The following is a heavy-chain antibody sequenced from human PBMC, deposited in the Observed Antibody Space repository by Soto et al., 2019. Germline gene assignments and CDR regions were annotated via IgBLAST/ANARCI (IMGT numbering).Heavy chain of an antibody. J-gene: IGHJ4*02. CDR2: IIPILGIA. V-gene: IGHV1-69*02. CDR1: GGTFSSYT. CDR3: ARVIAVAGPFDY. D-gene: IGHD6-19*01. Sequence: QVQLVQSGAEVKKPGSSVKVSCKASGGTFSSYTISWVRQAPGQGLEWMGRIIPILGIANYAQKFQGRVTITADKSTSTAYMELSSLRSEDTPVYYCARVIAVAGPFDYWGQGTLVTVSS.